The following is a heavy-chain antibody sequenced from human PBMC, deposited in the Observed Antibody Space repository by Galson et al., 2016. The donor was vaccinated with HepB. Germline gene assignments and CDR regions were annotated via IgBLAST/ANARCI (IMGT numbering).Heavy chain of an antibody. J-gene: IGHJ4*02. CDR3: TIADYGEY. V-gene: IGHV3-74*01. CDR2: IRGDGAIT. Sequence: SLRLSCAASGITLSGYWMHWVRQVPGKGLVWVSRIRGDGAITYYEDSVEGRFTISRDNAKNTLYLQMNNLGAEDTAVYYCTIADYGEYWGQGTLVTVSS. CDR1: GITLSGYW.